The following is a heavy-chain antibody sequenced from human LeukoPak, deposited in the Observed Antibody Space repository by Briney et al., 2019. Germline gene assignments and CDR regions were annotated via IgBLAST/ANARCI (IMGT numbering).Heavy chain of an antibody. CDR2: IYYSGST. Sequence: SETLSLTCTVSGSSISSSSYYWGWIRQPPGKGLEWIGSIYYSGSTYYNPSLKSRVTISVDTSKNQFSLKLSSVTAADTTVYYCVGVVVPAAMRNWFDPWGQGTLVTVSS. CDR3: VGVVVPAAMRNWFDP. CDR1: GSSISSSSYY. V-gene: IGHV4-39*01. J-gene: IGHJ5*02. D-gene: IGHD2-2*01.